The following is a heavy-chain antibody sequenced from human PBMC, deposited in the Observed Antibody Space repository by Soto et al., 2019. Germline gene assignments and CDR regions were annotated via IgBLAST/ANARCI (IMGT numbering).Heavy chain of an antibody. D-gene: IGHD4-17*01. Sequence: GGSLRLSCEVSGFTFSSYAMNWVRQAPGKGLEWVSAISTGGGTTYYADSVKGRFTISRDNSKNTLYLQMNSLRAEDTAVYYCARVDYGGPYYYYYYGMDVWGQGTTVTVSS. CDR2: ISTGGGTT. CDR1: GFTFSSYA. J-gene: IGHJ6*02. V-gene: IGHV3-23*01. CDR3: ARVDYGGPYYYYYYGMDV.